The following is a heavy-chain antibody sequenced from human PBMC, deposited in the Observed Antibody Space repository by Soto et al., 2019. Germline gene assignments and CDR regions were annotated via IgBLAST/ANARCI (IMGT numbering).Heavy chain of an antibody. D-gene: IGHD6-19*01. CDR1: GYTFTSYA. V-gene: IGHV1-3*05. CDR3: ARVTGWYFPDY. Sequence: QVQLVQSGAEEKKPGASVKVSCKASGYTFTSYAMHWVRQAPGQRLEWMGWINAGNGNTKYSQKFQGRVTITRDTSASTAYMELSSLRSEDTAVYYGARVTGWYFPDYWGQGTLVTVSS. CDR2: INAGNGNT. J-gene: IGHJ4*02.